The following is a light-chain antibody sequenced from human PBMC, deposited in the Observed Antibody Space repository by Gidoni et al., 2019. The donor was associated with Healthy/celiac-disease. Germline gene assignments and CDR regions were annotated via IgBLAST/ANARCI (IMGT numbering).Light chain of an antibody. CDR2: AAS. CDR1: QGISSY. J-gene: IGKJ3*01. V-gene: IGKV1-9*01. Sequence: DIQLTQSPSFLSASVGDRVTITCRASQGISSYLAWYQQKPGKAPKLLIYAASTLQSGVPSRFSGSGSGTEFTLTISSLQPEDFATYYCQQLNSYPPGTFXPXTKVXIK. CDR3: QQLNSYPPGT.